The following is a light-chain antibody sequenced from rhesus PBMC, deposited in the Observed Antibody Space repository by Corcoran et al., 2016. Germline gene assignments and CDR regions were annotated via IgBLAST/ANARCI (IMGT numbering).Light chain of an antibody. V-gene: IGLV2-11*03. J-gene: IGLJ1*01. CDR1: SSDIGRYNY. Sequence: QSAPIQSPSVSGSLGQSVTISRTGTSSDIGRYNYVSWYRQQPGTTTKLMMYKVNMRPSGVSDRFSGSKSVNTASLTILGLQVEDKAYYYCSSFGASDTYIFGPGTRLTLL. CDR2: KVN. CDR3: SSFGASDTYI.